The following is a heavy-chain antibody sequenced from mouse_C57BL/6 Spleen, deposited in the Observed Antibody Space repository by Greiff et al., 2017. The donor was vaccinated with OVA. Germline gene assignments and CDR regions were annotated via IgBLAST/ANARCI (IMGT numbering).Heavy chain of an antibody. CDR3: ARRITTVVGEDYFDY. Sequence: EVQLVESVAELVRPGASVKLSCTASGFNIKNTYMHWVKQRPEQGLEWIGRIDPANGNTKYAPKFQGKATITADTSSNTAYLQLSSLTSEDTAIYYCARRITTVVGEDYFDYWGQGTTLTVSS. V-gene: IGHV14-3*01. J-gene: IGHJ2*01. CDR1: GFNIKNTY. CDR2: IDPANGNT. D-gene: IGHD1-1*01.